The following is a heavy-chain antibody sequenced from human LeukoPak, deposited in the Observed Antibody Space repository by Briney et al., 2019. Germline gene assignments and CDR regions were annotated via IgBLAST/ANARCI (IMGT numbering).Heavy chain of an antibody. CDR2: ISSSSSYI. V-gene: IGHV3-21*01. Sequence: TGGSLRLSCAASGFTFSSYSMNWVRQAPGKGLEWVSSISSSSSYIYYADSVKGRFTISRDNAKNSLYLQMNSLRAEDTAVYYCAGGSGYSSGNVFDYWGQGTLVTVSS. D-gene: IGHD6-19*01. CDR3: AGGSGYSSGNVFDY. J-gene: IGHJ4*02. CDR1: GFTFSSYS.